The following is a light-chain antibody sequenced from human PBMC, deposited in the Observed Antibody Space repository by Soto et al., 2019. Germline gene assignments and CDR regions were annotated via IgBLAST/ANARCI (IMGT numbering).Light chain of an antibody. V-gene: IGLV2-8*01. CDR1: SSDVGGYNY. J-gene: IGLJ1*01. Sequence: HSALTQPPSASGSPGQSVTISCTGTSSDVGGYNYVSWYQQHPGTAPKLIIYEVSKRPSGVPDRFSGSKSGNTASLTVSGLQAEDEADYYCGSYAGNNRGVFGTGTKLTVL. CDR2: EVS. CDR3: GSYAGNNRGV.